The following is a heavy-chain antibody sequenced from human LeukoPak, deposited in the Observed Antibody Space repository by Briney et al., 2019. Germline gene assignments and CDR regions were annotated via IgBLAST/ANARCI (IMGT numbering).Heavy chain of an antibody. CDR2: ISYDGSNK. Sequence: PGRSLRLSCAASGFTFSSYAMHWVRQAPGKGLEWVAVISYDGSNKYYADSVKGRFTISRDNSKNTLYLQMNSLRAEDTAVYYCATDRSSIAVRPHWGQGTQVTVSS. CDR1: GFTFSSYA. J-gene: IGHJ4*02. D-gene: IGHD6-6*01. CDR3: ATDRSSIAVRPH. V-gene: IGHV3-30-3*01.